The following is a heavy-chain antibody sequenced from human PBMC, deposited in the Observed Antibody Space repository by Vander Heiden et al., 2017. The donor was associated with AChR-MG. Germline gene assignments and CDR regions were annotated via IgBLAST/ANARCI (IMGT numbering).Heavy chain of an antibody. J-gene: IGHJ4*02. V-gene: IGHV3-30*18. CDR2: ISYDGSHQ. Sequence: QVQLLESGGGVVQPGGSLRLSCAASGFTFLKFGMHWVRQAPGKGPEWVAVISYDGSHQFYADSLKGRFTISRDNSKNTLYLQIYSLRAEDTAMYYCAKDIRPYASGSFENAWTWGQGTLVTVSS. CDR3: AKDIRPYASGSFENAWT. CDR1: GFTFLKFG. D-gene: IGHD3-10*01.